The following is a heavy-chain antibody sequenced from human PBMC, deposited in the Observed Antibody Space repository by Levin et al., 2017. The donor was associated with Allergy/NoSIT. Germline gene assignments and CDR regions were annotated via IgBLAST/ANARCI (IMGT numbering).Heavy chain of an antibody. CDR1: GGSFSGYY. D-gene: IGHD2-2*01. CDR3: ARGRAVVVRRWFDP. V-gene: IGHV4-34*01. CDR2: INHSGST. J-gene: IGHJ5*02. Sequence: SETLSLTCAVYGGSFSGYYWSWIRQPPGKGLEWIGEINHSGSTNYNPSLKSRVTISVDTSKNQFSLKLSSVTAADTAVYYCARGRAVVVRRWFDPWGQGTLVTVSS.